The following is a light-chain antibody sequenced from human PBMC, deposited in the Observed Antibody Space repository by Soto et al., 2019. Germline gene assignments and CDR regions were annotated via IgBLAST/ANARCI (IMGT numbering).Light chain of an antibody. CDR1: QRVGSY. CDR3: QQSYNTPWT. CDR2: AAS. V-gene: IGKV1-39*01. J-gene: IGKJ1*01. Sequence: DIQMTQSQSSLSASVGDRVTITCRAGQRVGSYLNWYQQKPGKAPKPLIYAASSLQSGVPSRISGRGSGKVFTLTISSLLPEDCATYYCQQSYNTPWTFGQGTKVDIK.